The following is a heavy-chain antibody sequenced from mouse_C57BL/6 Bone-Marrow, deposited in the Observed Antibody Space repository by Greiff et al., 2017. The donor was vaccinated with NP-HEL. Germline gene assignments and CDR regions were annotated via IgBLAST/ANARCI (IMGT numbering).Heavy chain of an antibody. CDR1: GFTFSSYA. V-gene: IGHV5-4*01. CDR3: ARDRDYDYDGFAY. D-gene: IGHD2-4*01. CDR2: ISDGGSYT. Sequence: EVQLMESGGGLVKPGGSLKLSCAASGFTFSSYAMSWVRQTPEKRLEWVATISDGGSYTYYPDNVKGRFTISRDNAKNNLYLQMSHLKSEDTAMYYCARDRDYDYDGFAYWGQGTLVTVSA. J-gene: IGHJ3*01.